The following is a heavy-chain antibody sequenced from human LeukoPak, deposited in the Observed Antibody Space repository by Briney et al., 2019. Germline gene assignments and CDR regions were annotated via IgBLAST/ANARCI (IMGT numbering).Heavy chain of an antibody. CDR3: LRDDPGGATDDYYFYYYMDV. CDR1: GYNCNKYG. D-gene: IGHD1-26*01. CDR2: MSAYNHRT. V-gene: IGHV1-18*01. Sequence: GAAVKVSCKASGYNCNKYGISWVRQAPGQGLEWIGWMSAYNHRTRYLQKLQGRVTMTIDTSTTTAFLEVESLRSDDTGVYFCLRDDPGGATDDYYFYYYMDVWGEGTAVIVS. J-gene: IGHJ6*03.